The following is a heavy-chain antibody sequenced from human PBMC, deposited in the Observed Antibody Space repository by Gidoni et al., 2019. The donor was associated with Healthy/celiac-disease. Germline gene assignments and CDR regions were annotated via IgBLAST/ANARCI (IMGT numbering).Heavy chain of an antibody. CDR1: GFTFSSYA. CDR3: ARDFLRAVADY. Sequence: QVQLVESGGGVVQPGRSRRLSCAASGFTFSSYAMHWVRQAPGKGLEWVAVISYDGSNKYYADSVKGRFTISRDNSKNTLYLQMNSLRAEDTAVYYCARDFLRAVADYWGQGTLVTVSS. V-gene: IGHV3-30-3*01. CDR2: ISYDGSNK. D-gene: IGHD6-19*01. J-gene: IGHJ4*02.